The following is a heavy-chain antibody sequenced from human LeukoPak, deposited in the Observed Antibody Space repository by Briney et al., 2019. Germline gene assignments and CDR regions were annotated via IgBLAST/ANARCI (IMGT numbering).Heavy chain of an antibody. CDR3: ATYSSLNRREFQY. Sequence: GGSLRLSCAASGFTFSSYGMHWVRQAPGKGLEWVANIKTDGSEKYYVDSVKGRFTISRDNAKNSLYLQMNSLRAEDTAVYYCATYSSLNRREFQYWGQGTLLTVSS. V-gene: IGHV3-7*01. CDR2: IKTDGSEK. J-gene: IGHJ1*01. CDR1: GFTFSSYG. D-gene: IGHD3-22*01.